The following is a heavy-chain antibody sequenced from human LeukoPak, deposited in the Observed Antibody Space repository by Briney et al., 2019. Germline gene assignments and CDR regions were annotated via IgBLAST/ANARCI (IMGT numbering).Heavy chain of an antibody. CDR3: ARHGRYYYYYGMDV. J-gene: IGHJ6*02. V-gene: IGHV4-59*08. CDR2: IYYSGST. CDR1: GGSISSYY. Sequence: PSETLSLTCTVSGGSISSYYWSWIRQPPGKGLEWIGYIYYSGSTNYNPSLKGRVTISVDTSKNQFSLKLSSVTAADTAVYYCARHGRYYYYYGMDVWGQGTTVTVSS.